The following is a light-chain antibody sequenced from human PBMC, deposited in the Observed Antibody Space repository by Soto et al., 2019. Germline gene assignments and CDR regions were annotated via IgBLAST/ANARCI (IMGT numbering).Light chain of an antibody. CDR3: EQYDILPIS. CDR1: QSISSW. J-gene: IGKJ5*01. CDR2: DAS. V-gene: IGKV1-33*01. Sequence: DIQMNQSPSTLSASVGDRVTITCRASQSISSWFAWYQQKPGKAPNLLIYDASNLEIGVPSRFSGSGSGTHFTFTISSLQTEDIGTYYCEQYDILPISFGRGTRLEI.